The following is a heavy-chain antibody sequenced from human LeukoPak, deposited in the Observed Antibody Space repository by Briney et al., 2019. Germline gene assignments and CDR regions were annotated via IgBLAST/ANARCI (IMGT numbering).Heavy chain of an antibody. V-gene: IGHV4-39*01. J-gene: IGHJ6*02. D-gene: IGHD6-19*01. Sequence: SETLSLTCTISGGSISSSSYYWGWIRQPPGKGPEWIGSIYYSGSTYYNPSLKSRVTISVDTSKNQFSLKLTSVTAADTAVYYCAKYVGQWVYGMDVWGQGTTVTVSS. CDR2: IYYSGST. CDR1: GGSISSSSYY. CDR3: AKYVGQWVYGMDV.